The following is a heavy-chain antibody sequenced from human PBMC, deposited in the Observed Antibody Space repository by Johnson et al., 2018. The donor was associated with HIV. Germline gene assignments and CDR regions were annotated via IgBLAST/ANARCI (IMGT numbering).Heavy chain of an antibody. J-gene: IGHJ3*02. CDR2: ISSSGSTI. D-gene: IGHD2-15*01. CDR1: GFTFDHYD. Sequence: QVQLVESGGGFVQPGGSLTLSCVASGFTFDHYDMSWIRQAPGKGLEWVSYISSSGSTIYYADSVKGRFTISRDNAKNSLYLQMNSLRAADTALYYCAKVNLGYCSGGSCYNAFDIWGQGTMVTVSS. V-gene: IGHV3-11*04. CDR3: AKVNLGYCSGGSCYNAFDI.